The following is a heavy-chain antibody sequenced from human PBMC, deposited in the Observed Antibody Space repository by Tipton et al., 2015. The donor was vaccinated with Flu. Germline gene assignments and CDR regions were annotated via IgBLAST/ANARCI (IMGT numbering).Heavy chain of an antibody. CDR3: VREWAYYYDSSGYYDY. V-gene: IGHV3-7*01. CDR2: IKEEGSEK. J-gene: IGHJ4*02. CDR1: GFTFSSYW. Sequence: SLRLSCAASGFTFSSYWMSWVRQAPGKGLEWVANIKEEGSEKYYVDSVKGRFTISRDNAKNSLYLQMNRLRAEDTAVYYCVREWAYYYDSSGYYDYWGQGILVTVSS. D-gene: IGHD3-22*01.